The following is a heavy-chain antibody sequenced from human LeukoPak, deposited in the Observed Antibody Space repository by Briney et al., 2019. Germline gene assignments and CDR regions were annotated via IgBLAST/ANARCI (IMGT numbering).Heavy chain of an antibody. D-gene: IGHD2-15*01. CDR3: ATDIVVVVAATPTDY. Sequence: ASVKVSCKASGYTFTGYYMHWVRQAPGQGLEWMGWINPNSGGTNYAQKFQGRVTMTRDTSISTAYMELSRLRSDDTAVYYCATDIVVVVAATPTDYWGQGTLVTVSS. J-gene: IGHJ4*02. CDR1: GYTFTGYY. CDR2: INPNSGGT. V-gene: IGHV1-2*02.